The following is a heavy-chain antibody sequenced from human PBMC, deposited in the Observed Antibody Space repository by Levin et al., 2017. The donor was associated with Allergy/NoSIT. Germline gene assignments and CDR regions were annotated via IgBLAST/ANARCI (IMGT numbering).Heavy chain of an antibody. CDR1: GGSISSSNW. J-gene: IGHJ4*02. CDR3: ARTHDFWSGNYYFDY. D-gene: IGHD3-3*01. Sequence: SETLSLTCAVSGGSISSSNWWSWVRQPPGKGLEWIGEIYHSGSTNYNPSLKSRVTISVDKSKNQFSLKLSSVTAADTAVYYCARTHDFWSGNYYFDYWGQGTLVTVSS. CDR2: IYHSGST. V-gene: IGHV4-4*02.